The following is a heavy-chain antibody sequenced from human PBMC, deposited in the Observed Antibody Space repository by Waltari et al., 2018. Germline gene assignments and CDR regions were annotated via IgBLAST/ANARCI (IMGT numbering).Heavy chain of an antibody. CDR2: ISWNSVSI. CDR3: AKGQVEYSSLRGMDV. D-gene: IGHD6-6*01. CDR1: GFTFDDYA. V-gene: IGHV3-9*01. J-gene: IGHJ6*02. Sequence: EVQLVESGGGLVQPGRSLRLSCAASGFTFDDYAMHWVRQAPGKGLEWVSGISWNSVSIGYADSVKGRFTSSRDNAKNSLYLQMNSLRAEDTALYYCAKGQVEYSSLRGMDVWGQGTTVTVSS.